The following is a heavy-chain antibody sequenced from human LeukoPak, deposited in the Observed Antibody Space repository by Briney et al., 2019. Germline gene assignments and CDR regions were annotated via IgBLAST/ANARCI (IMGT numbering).Heavy chain of an antibody. CDR1: GFTFGDFA. CDR2: VKTKVYGGTT. V-gene: IGHV3-49*04. CDR3: TRDHRDDWNPGYYFDY. Sequence: GGSLRLSCTASGFTFGDFAMNWVRQAPGKGLEWVGFVKTKVYGGTTEYAASVKGRFTISRDDSKAIAYLQMNSLKTEDTAVYYCTRDHRDDWNPGYYFDYWGQGTLVTVSS. D-gene: IGHD1-1*01. J-gene: IGHJ4*02.